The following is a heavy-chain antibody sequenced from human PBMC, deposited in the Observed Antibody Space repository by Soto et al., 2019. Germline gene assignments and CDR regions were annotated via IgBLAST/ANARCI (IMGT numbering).Heavy chain of an antibody. CDR2: ISYDGSNK. V-gene: IGHV3-30*18. D-gene: IGHD3-3*01. CDR1: GFTFSSYG. Sequence: QVQLVESGGGVVQPGRSLRLSCAASGFTFSSYGMHWVRQAPGKGLEWVAVISYDGSNKYYADSVEGRFTISRDNSKNTLYLQMNSLRAEDTAVYYCAKVRDFWSGSNNWFDPWGQGTLVTVSS. CDR3: AKVRDFWSGSNNWFDP. J-gene: IGHJ5*02.